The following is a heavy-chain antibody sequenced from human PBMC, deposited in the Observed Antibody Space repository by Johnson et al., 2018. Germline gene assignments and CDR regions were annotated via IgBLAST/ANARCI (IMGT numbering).Heavy chain of an antibody. V-gene: IGHV3-23*01. D-gene: IGHD4-11*01. Sequence: PGGSLRLSCAASGFXFSSYSMSWVRQAPGKGLEWVSAISGSGGSTYYADSVKGRFTISRDNSKNTLYLQMNSLRAEDTAVYYCAKEKGDYSAFDIWGQGTMVTVSS. CDR2: ISGSGGST. CDR1: GFXFSSYS. J-gene: IGHJ3*02. CDR3: AKEKGDYSAFDI.